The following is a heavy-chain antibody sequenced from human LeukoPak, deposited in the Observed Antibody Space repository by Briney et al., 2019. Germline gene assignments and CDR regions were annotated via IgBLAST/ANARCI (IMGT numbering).Heavy chain of an antibody. Sequence: GGSLRLSCAASGFNFISYSMSWVRQAPGKGLEWVSVIRGSGVSTYYADSVKGRFTIFRDNSKNTLYLQMNNLRAEDTAIYYCAKRQGSSASCYDYWGQGTLVTVSS. CDR3: AKRQGSSASCYDY. CDR1: GFNFISYS. CDR2: IRGSGVST. D-gene: IGHD2-2*01. J-gene: IGHJ4*02. V-gene: IGHV3-23*01.